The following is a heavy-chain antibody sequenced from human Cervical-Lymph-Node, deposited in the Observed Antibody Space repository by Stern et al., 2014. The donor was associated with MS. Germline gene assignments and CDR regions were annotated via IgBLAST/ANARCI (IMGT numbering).Heavy chain of an antibody. CDR1: GGTFSSYA. CDR2: MIPIIGTA. V-gene: IGHV1-69*01. D-gene: IGHD4-17*01. Sequence: VQLLESGAEVKKPGSSVKVSCTASGGTFSSYAISWVRQAPGQGLEWMGGMIPIIGTANYAQKVQGRVTITADESTGTAYMELSSLRSEDTAVYYCARDEDYGDYGGYYYYYGMDVWGQGTTVTVSS. CDR3: ARDEDYGDYGGYYYYYGMDV. J-gene: IGHJ6*02.